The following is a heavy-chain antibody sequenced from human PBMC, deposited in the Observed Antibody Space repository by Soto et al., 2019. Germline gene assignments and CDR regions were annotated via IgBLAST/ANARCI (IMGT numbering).Heavy chain of an antibody. D-gene: IGHD6-19*01. J-gene: IGHJ4*02. Sequence: SETLSLTCTVSGGSISSYYWSWIRQPPGKGLEWIGYIYYSGSTNYNPSLKSRVTISVDTSKNRFSLKLSSVTAADTAVYYCARGGSSGWRSYFDYWGQGTLVTVSS. CDR1: GGSISSYY. V-gene: IGHV4-59*01. CDR3: ARGGSSGWRSYFDY. CDR2: IYYSGST.